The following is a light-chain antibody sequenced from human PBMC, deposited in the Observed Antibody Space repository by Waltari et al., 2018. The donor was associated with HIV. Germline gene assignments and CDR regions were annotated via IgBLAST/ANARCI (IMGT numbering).Light chain of an antibody. CDR3: AAWDARLNEYL. Sequence: QSVLTQPHSASGTPGQRVIISCSGSNSNVGRDVVNWYQQLPGTAPKLLIYGDNERPSGVPARFSGSKSGASASLAISDLQSEDEAEYYCAAWDARLNEYLFGTGTKVTVL. CDR1: NSNVGRDV. J-gene: IGLJ1*01. V-gene: IGLV1-44*01. CDR2: GDN.